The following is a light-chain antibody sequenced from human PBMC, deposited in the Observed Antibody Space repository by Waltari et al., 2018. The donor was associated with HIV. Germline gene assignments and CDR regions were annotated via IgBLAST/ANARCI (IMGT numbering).Light chain of an antibody. CDR3: AAWDDSLNGYWV. V-gene: IGLV1-44*01. CDR1: SSNIGANP. Sequence: QSVLTQPPSVSGTPGQRVTISCFGSSSNIGANPVNWYQQLPGTAPKLLIYDTRQRPSGVPARFSGSKSGTSASLAISGLQSEDEADYYCAAWDDSLNGYWVFGGGTTLTVL. CDR2: DTR. J-gene: IGLJ3*02.